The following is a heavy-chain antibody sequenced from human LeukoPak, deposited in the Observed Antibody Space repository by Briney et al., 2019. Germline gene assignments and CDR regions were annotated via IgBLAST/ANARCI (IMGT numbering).Heavy chain of an antibody. V-gene: IGHV4-39*07. Sequence: PSETLSLTCTVYGGSISSSSYYWGWIRQPPGKGLEWMGSIYYSGSTYYNPSLKSRVTISVDTSKNQFSLKLSSVTAADTAVCYCARRYDSNYYYYGMDVWGQGTTVTVSS. CDR2: IYYSGST. CDR3: ARRYDSNYYYYGMDV. J-gene: IGHJ6*02. D-gene: IGHD4-11*01. CDR1: GGSISSSSYY.